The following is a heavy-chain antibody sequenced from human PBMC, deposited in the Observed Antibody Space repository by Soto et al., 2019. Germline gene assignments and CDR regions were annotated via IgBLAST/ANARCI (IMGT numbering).Heavy chain of an antibody. J-gene: IGHJ3*02. CDR1: GFTFSSYE. CDR2: ISSSGTI. V-gene: IGHV3-48*03. CDR3: TKEKSVMYSGYDAFDI. Sequence: GGSLRLSCAASGFTFSSYEMDWVRQAPGKGLEWVAYISSSGTILYGDSVKGRFTISRDNADNSLYLQMNSLTAEDTAVYYCTKEKSVMYSGYDAFDIWGRGTLVTVSS. D-gene: IGHD5-12*01.